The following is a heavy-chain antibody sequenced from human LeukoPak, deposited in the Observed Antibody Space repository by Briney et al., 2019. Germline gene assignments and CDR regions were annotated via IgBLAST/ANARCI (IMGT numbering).Heavy chain of an antibody. CDR1: GYTFTSYD. J-gene: IGHJ4*02. Sequence: ASVKVSCKASGYTFTSYDIIWVRQATGQGLEWMGWMNPNSGNTGYAQKFQGRVTMTRNTSISTAYMELSSLRSEDTAVYYCAREGDYYGSGDQGYWGQGTLVTVSS. CDR2: MNPNSGNT. D-gene: IGHD3-10*01. CDR3: AREGDYYGSGDQGY. V-gene: IGHV1-8*01.